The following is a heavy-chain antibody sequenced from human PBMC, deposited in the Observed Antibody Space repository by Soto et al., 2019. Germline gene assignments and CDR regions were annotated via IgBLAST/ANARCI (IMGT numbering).Heavy chain of an antibody. D-gene: IGHD3-16*02. CDR3: ARIPFDHVWGTDRYSPNFDY. V-gene: IGHV3-23*01. J-gene: IGHJ4*02. CDR1: GFTFSSYA. CDR2: ISGSGDSK. Sequence: GSLRLSCAAPGFTFSSYALSWVRQGPGKGLGWVSGISGSGDSKHYSDSLKGRFTISRDNSKNTLFLQMNSLRAEDTAVYYCARIPFDHVWGTDRYSPNFDYWGQGTQVTVSS.